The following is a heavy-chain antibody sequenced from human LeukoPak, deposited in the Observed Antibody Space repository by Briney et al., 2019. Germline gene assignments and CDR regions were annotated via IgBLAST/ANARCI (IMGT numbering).Heavy chain of an antibody. V-gene: IGHV3-21*01. CDR2: ISSSSTYI. D-gene: IGHD1-26*01. CDR1: GFTFSAYS. J-gene: IGHJ4*02. Sequence: GGSLRLSCAASGFTFSAYSMNWVPQAPGKGLEWFSSISSSSTYIFYADSLKGRFTISRDNAKNSLYLQMNSLRAEDTAVYYCARASLGATYFDYWGQGTLVTVSS. CDR3: ARASLGATYFDY.